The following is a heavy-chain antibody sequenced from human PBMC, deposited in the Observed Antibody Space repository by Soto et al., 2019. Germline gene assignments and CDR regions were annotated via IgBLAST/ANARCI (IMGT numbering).Heavy chain of an antibody. V-gene: IGHV1-18*01. CDR1: GYTFTRYG. D-gene: IGHD3-22*01. Sequence: GASVKVSFKASGYTFTRYGISWVRQAPGQGLEWMGWISAYNGNTNYAQKLQGRVTMTTDTSTSTAYMELRSLRSDDTAVYYCARDSPYYYDSSGYYYDWGQGTLVTVSS. J-gene: IGHJ4*02. CDR2: ISAYNGNT. CDR3: ARDSPYYYDSSGYYYD.